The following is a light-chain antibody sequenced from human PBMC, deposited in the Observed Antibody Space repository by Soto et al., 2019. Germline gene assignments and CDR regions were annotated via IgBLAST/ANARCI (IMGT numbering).Light chain of an antibody. J-gene: IGKJ1*01. CDR3: QQYNNRRT. V-gene: IGKV3-15*01. CDR1: QSVSSN. Sequence: EIVMTLSLATLSVSPGERATLSCRASQSVSSNLAWYQQKPGQAPRLLIYGASTRATGIPARFSGSGSGTEFTLTISSLQSEDFAVYYCQQYNNRRTFGQGTKVDIK. CDR2: GAS.